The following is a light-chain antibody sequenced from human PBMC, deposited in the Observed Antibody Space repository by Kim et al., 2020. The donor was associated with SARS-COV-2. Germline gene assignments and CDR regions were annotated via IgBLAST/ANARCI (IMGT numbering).Light chain of an antibody. CDR2: RSD. J-gene: IGLJ3*02. CDR3: TAWDSSLSAWL. Sequence: QTATHTSPEHSNNVTTQGAAWLQHHQRHPPTLLSYRSDNRPSGISDRLSSSRSGNAASLTITGLQPEDEADYYCTAWDSSLSAWLFGGGTQLTVL. V-gene: IGLV10-54*01. CDR1: SNNVTTQG.